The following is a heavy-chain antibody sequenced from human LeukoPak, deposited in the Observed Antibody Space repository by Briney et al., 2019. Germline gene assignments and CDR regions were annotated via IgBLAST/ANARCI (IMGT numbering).Heavy chain of an antibody. CDR1: GFTFSSYS. CDR2: ISSSSSTI. V-gene: IGHV3-48*01. Sequence: PGGSLRLSCAASGFTFSSYSMNWVRQAPGKGLEWVSYISSSSSTIYYADSVKGRFTISRDNSKNTLYLQMNSLRAEDTAVYYCARGSAYADFDYWGQGTLVTVSS. J-gene: IGHJ4*02. CDR3: ARGSAYADFDY. D-gene: IGHD2-21*01.